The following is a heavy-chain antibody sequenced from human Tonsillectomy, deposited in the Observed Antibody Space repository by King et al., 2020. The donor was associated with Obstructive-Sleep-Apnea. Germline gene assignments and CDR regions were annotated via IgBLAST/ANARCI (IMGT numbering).Heavy chain of an antibody. Sequence: VQLVESGGGLVKPGGSLRLSCAASGFTFSDYYMSWIRQAPGKGLEWVSYISSTGSYTSSADSVKGRLTISRDNAKNSLFLQMNSLRAEDTAVYYCARGDSGRVRYFDYWGQGTLVTVSS. CDR3: ARGDSGRVRYFDY. V-gene: IGHV3-11*06. D-gene: IGHD3-10*01. CDR1: GFTFSDYY. J-gene: IGHJ4*02. CDR2: ISSTGSYT.